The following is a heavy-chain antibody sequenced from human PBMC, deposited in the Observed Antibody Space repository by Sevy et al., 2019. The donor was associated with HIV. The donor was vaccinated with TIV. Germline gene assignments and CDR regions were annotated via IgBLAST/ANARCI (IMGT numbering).Heavy chain of an antibody. D-gene: IGHD1-26*01. V-gene: IGHV1-24*01. CDR1: GYTLTELS. CDR3: ATTHPIKIVGATRGYYYFMDV. Sequence: ASVKVSCKVSGYTLTELSMHWVRQAPGEGLEWMGCFDPEDGETINAQKFQGRVTMTEDTSTDTAYMELSSLGSDDTAVYYCATTHPIKIVGATRGYYYFMDVWSKGSTVTVSS. J-gene: IGHJ6*03. CDR2: FDPEDGET.